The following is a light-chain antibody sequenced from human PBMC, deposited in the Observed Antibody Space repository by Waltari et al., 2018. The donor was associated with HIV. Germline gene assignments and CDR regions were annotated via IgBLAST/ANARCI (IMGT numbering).Light chain of an antibody. Sequence: QSALTQPPSVSGSPGQSVTISCTGTSSDVGNYNRVSWYQQPPGSAPKLMIYEVSNRPSGVPRRFCESTSGNTTSLTISGLQAENEADYYCNSYTSSNTFVVFGGGTKLTVL. J-gene: IGLJ2*01. V-gene: IGLV2-18*02. CDR1: SSDVGNYNR. CDR3: NSYTSSNTFVV. CDR2: EVS.